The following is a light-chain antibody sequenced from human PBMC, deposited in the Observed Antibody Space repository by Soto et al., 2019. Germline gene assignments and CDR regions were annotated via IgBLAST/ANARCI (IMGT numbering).Light chain of an antibody. CDR2: AVS. CDR3: TSYTPSSTYV. V-gene: IGLV2-14*03. Sequence: QSALTQPASVSGSPGQSIIISCTGTSSDVGNYDYVSWYQQYPGKAPKLMIYAVSRRPSGVSNRFSGSKSGNTASLTISGLQAEDEADYYCTSYTPSSTYVFGTGTKLTVL. CDR1: SSDVGNYDY. J-gene: IGLJ1*01.